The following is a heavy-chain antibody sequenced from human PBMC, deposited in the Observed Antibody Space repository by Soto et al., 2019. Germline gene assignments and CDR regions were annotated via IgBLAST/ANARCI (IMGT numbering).Heavy chain of an antibody. D-gene: IGHD3-3*01. CDR2: IYSSGST. CDR3: ARGQRFSDWFDP. CDR1: GGAISTYY. J-gene: IGHJ5*02. Sequence: QVHLQESGPGLVKPSEPLSLTCTVSGGAISTYYWTWIRQPAGKGLEWIGRIYSSGSTKYNPSLQSRVTMSLDTSNNQFSLRLTSATASDTAVYYCARGQRFSDWFDPWGQGTLVTVSS. V-gene: IGHV4-4*07.